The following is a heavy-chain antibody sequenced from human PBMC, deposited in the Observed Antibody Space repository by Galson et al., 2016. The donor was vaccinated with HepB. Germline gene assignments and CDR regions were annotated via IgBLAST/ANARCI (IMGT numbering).Heavy chain of an antibody. CDR2: ISTSSTYI. Sequence: SLRLSCAASGFTFGSYSMNWVRQAPGKGLEWVSYISTSSTYIHYADSVKGRFTVSRDNAKNSLYLQMNSLRAEDTAVYYCARGLYFFDSWGQGALVTVSS. V-gene: IGHV3-21*01. CDR3: ARGLYFFDS. J-gene: IGHJ4*02. CDR1: GFTFGSYS.